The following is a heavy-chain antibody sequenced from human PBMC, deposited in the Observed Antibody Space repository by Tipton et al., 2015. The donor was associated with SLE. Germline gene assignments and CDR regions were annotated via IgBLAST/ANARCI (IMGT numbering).Heavy chain of an antibody. Sequence: SLRLSCAASGFTFSSYGIHWVRQAPGKGLEWVAFIPYDGSRKYYADSVKGRFPISRDNSKNTLYLQMNSLRPEDTAVYYCAKDEEDYSNYAFGMDVWGQGTTVTVSS. V-gene: IGHV3-30*02. CDR1: GFTFSSYG. CDR3: AKDEEDYSNYAFGMDV. J-gene: IGHJ6*02. CDR2: IPYDGSRK. D-gene: IGHD4-11*01.